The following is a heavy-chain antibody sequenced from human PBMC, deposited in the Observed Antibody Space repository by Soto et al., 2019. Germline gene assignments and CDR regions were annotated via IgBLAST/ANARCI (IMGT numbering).Heavy chain of an antibody. CDR1: GFTFSGYA. CDR3: AKVQEFCGFNCYIVDS. Sequence: GGSLRLSCVASGFTFSGYAMSWVRHVPGKGLEWAAGIRSSGGHTNYADSVKGRFTISRDNSKDTLYLQMNSLRAEDTALYYCAKVQEFCGFNCYIVDSWGQGVLVTVSS. CDR2: IRSSGGHT. D-gene: IGHD2-21*02. J-gene: IGHJ4*02. V-gene: IGHV3-23*01.